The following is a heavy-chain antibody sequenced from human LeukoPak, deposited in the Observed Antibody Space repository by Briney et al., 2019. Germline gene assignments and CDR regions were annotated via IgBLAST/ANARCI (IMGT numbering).Heavy chain of an antibody. CDR2: INPNSGGT. CDR1: GYTFTGYY. D-gene: IGHD3-10*01. J-gene: IGHJ4*02. Sequence: ASVKVSCKASGYTFTGYYIHWVRQAPGQGLEWMGWINPNSGGTKYAQKFQGRVTMTRDTSISTAYMELRRLTADDTAVYYCARAGHYYYDSGTPGVLDYWGQGTLVTVSS. V-gene: IGHV1-2*02. CDR3: ARAGHYYYDSGTPGVLDY.